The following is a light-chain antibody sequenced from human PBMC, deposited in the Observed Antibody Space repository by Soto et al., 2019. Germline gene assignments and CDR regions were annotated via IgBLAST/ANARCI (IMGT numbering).Light chain of an antibody. CDR2: EVT. CDR1: SSDVGGYNY. CDR3: SSFTSSSTVV. V-gene: IGLV2-14*01. J-gene: IGLJ2*01. Sequence: QSVLTQPASVSGSPGQSITISCTGTSSDVGGYNYVSWYQQRPGKAPKLMIYEVTNRPSGVSNRFSGSKSGNTASLTISGLQAEDEGDYYCSSFTSSSTVVFGGGTQLTVL.